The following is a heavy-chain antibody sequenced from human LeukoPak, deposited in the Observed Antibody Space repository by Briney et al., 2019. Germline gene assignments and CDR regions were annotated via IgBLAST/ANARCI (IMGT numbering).Heavy chain of an antibody. CDR3: ARGSPMMTDFDY. V-gene: IGHV3-21*01. J-gene: IGHJ4*02. CDR2: VSSSSSYI. D-gene: IGHD3-22*01. CDR1: GFTFSSYA. Sequence: PGGSLRLSCAASGFTFSSYAMHWVRQAPGKGLEWVSSVSSSSSYIYYADSVKDRFTISRDNAKNSLYLQMNSLRAEDTAVYYCARGSPMMTDFDYWGQGTLVTVSS.